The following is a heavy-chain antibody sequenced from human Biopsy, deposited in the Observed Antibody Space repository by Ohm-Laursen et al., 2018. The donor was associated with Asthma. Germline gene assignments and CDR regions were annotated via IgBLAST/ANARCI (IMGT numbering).Heavy chain of an antibody. J-gene: IGHJ1*01. CDR2: ISYDGSNK. CDR1: GFIFSNYG. D-gene: IGHD3-22*01. V-gene: IGHV3-30*03. Sequence: SLRLSCSASGFIFSNYGMHWVRQAPGKGLEWVAVISYDGSNKYYADSVKGRFTVSRDNSKSTLYLQMNSLRAEDTAVYFCARPYYSDRSGYYGFWGPFSLFTFSS. CDR3: ARPYYSDRSGYYGF.